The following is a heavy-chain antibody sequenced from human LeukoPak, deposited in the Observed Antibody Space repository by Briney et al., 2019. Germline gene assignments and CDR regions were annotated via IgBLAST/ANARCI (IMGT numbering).Heavy chain of an antibody. CDR1: GGSISSYY. Sequence: SETLSLTCTVSGGSISSYYWSWIRQPPGKGLEWIGYIYYSGSTNYNPSLKSRVTISVDTSKNQFSLKLSSMTAADTAVYYCARVIYDDAFDIWGQGTMVTVSS. CDR2: IYYSGST. J-gene: IGHJ3*02. CDR3: ARVIYDDAFDI. D-gene: IGHD5-12*01. V-gene: IGHV4-59*01.